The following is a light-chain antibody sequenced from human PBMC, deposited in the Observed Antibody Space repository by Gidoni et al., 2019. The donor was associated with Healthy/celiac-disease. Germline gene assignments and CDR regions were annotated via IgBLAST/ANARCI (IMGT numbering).Light chain of an antibody. CDR3: QQYNSYSRT. J-gene: IGKJ1*01. Sequence: DIQMTQSPSTLSASVGDRVTITCRASESISSWLAWYQQKPGKAPKLLIYTASSLESGVPSRFSGRGSGTEFTLTISSLQPEDFATYYCQQYNSYSRTFGQGTKVEIK. CDR1: ESISSW. V-gene: IGKV1-5*03. CDR2: TAS.